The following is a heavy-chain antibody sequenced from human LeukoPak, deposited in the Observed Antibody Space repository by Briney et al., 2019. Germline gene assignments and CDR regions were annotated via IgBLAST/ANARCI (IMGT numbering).Heavy chain of an antibody. CDR1: GFTLSSYA. V-gene: IGHV4-34*01. CDR2: INHSGST. J-gene: IGHJ4*02. Sequence: GSLRLSCAASGFTLSSYAMSWIRQPPGKGLEWIGEINHSGSTNYNPSLKSRVTISVDTSKNQFSLKLSSVTAADTAVYYCARDLSSGWDYWGQGTLVTVSS. D-gene: IGHD6-19*01. CDR3: ARDLSSGWDY.